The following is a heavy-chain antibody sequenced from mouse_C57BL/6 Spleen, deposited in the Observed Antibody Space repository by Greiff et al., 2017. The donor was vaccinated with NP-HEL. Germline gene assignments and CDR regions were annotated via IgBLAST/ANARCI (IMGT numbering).Heavy chain of an antibody. CDR3: ARSMVTTRNYFDY. J-gene: IGHJ2*01. D-gene: IGHD2-2*01. Sequence: VQLQQSGPELVKPGASVKIPCKASGYTFTDYNMDWVKQSHGKSLEWIGDINPNNGGTIYNQKFKGKATLTVDKSSSTAYMELRSLTSEDTAVYYCARSMVTTRNYFDYWGQGTTLTVSS. CDR2: INPNNGGT. CDR1: GYTFTDYN. V-gene: IGHV1-18*01.